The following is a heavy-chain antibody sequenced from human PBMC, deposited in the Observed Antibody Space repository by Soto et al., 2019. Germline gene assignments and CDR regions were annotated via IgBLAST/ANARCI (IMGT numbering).Heavy chain of an antibody. D-gene: IGHD2-2*01. J-gene: IGHJ6*02. CDR2: IKQDGSEK. V-gene: IGHV3-7*01. CDR3: ARDLGRTAAGYYYYYAMDV. Sequence: PGGSLRLSCAASGFTFSNYWMNWVRQAPGKGLEWVANIKQDGSEKYFVDSVKGRFTISRDNAKSSLYLQMNSLRAEDTAVYYCARDLGRTAAGYYYYYAMDVWRQGTTVTVSS. CDR1: GFTFSNYW.